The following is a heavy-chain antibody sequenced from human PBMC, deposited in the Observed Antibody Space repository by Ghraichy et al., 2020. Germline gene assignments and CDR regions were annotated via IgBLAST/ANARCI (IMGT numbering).Heavy chain of an antibody. Sequence: SETLSLTCTVSGGSISSYYWSWIRQPAGKGLEWIGRIYTSGSTNYNPSLKSRVTMSVDTSKNQFSLKLSSVTAADTAVYYCAREDPRGGYGSSFDYWGQGTLVTVSS. CDR3: AREDPRGGYGSSFDY. J-gene: IGHJ4*02. D-gene: IGHD5-12*01. CDR1: GGSISSYY. CDR2: IYTSGST. V-gene: IGHV4-4*07.